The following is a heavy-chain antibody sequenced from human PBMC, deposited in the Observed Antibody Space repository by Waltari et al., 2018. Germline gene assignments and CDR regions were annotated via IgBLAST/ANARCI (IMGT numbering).Heavy chain of an antibody. CDR1: GYTFTSYD. CDR3: ARAPHGVTMLGY. V-gene: IGHV1-8*01. D-gene: IGHD2-21*02. CDR2: MNPNSGNT. J-gene: IGHJ4*02. Sequence: QVQLVQSGAEVKKPGASVKVSCKASGYTFTSYDINWVRQATGQGLEWMGWMNPNSGNTGYAQKFRCRVTMTRSTSISTAYMELSSVRSEDTAVYYCARAPHGVTMLGYWGQGTLVTVSS.